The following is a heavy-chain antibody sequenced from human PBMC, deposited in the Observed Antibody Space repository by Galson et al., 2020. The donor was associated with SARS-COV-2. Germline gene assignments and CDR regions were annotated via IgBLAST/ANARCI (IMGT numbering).Heavy chain of an antibody. CDR2: IYYSGST. J-gene: IGHJ4*02. V-gene: IGHV4-31*03. Sequence: LRLPSTVPGGSISSGGYSWSWIRQHPGKGLEWIGYIYYSGSTYYNTFLKSRVTISVDTSKNQFSLKLSSVTAADTAVYYCARDLRNRIDYWGQGTLVTVSS. CDR3: ARDLRNRIDY. CDR1: GGSISSGGYS. D-gene: IGHD4-4*01.